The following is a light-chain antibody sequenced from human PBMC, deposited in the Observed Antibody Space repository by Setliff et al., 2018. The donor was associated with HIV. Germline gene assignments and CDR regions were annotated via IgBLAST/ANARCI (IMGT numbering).Light chain of an antibody. CDR2: EVS. J-gene: IGLJ1*01. CDR3: CSYAGSRTFV. CDR1: NNDIGTFDL. Sequence: LAQPASVSGSPGQSITISCAGTNNDIGTFDLVSWYQHHPGKVPKLVVYEVSKWPSGISSRFSGSKSGYTASLTISGLQFEDEADYYCCSYAGSRTFVFGTGTKVTVL. V-gene: IGLV2-23*02.